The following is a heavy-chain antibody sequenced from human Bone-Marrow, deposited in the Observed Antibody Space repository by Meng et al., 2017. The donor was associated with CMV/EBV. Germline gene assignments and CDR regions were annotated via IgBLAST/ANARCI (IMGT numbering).Heavy chain of an antibody. D-gene: IGHD6-13*01. V-gene: IGHV1-18*01. Sequence: QVQLVQSGAEVKKPGASVKVSCKASGYTFTSYGISWVRQAPGQGLEWMGWISAYNGNTNYAQKFQGRVTMTRETSISTAYMELSRLRFDDTAVYFCARDPLAAPGNGYWGQGTLVTVSS. CDR2: ISAYNGNT. CDR1: GYTFTSYG. J-gene: IGHJ4*02. CDR3: ARDPLAAPGNGY.